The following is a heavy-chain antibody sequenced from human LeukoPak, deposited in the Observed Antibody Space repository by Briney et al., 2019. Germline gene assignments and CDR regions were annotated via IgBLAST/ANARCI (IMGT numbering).Heavy chain of an antibody. CDR2: IYYSGST. CDR3: ARLGGSYQADY. D-gene: IGHD3-16*01. Sequence: SETLSLTCTVSGGSISSYYWSWIRQPPGKGLEWIGYIYYSGSTNYNSSLKSRVTISVDTSKNQFSLKLSSVTAADTAVYYCARLGGSYQADYWGQGTLVTVSS. CDR1: GGSISSYY. J-gene: IGHJ4*02. V-gene: IGHV4-59*08.